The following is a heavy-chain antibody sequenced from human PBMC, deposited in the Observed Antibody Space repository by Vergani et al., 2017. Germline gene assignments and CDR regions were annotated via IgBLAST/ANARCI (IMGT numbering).Heavy chain of an antibody. CDR3: ARPANDDYXWDTRQQEEWYFDY. V-gene: IGHV1-69*13. D-gene: IGHD3-16*01. Sequence: QVQLVQSGAEVKKPGSSVKVSCKASGGTFSSYAISWVRQAPGQGLEWMGRIIPIFGTANYAQKFQGRVTITADESTSTAYMELSRLRSEDTAVYYCARPANDDYXWDTRQQEEWYFDYWGQGTLVTVSS. CDR2: IIPIFGTA. J-gene: IGHJ4*02. CDR1: GGTFSSYA.